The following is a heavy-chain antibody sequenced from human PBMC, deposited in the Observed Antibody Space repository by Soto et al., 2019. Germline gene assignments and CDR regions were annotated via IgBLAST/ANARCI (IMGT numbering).Heavy chain of an antibody. CDR2: VSYTGNT. CDR3: ARAPLV. J-gene: IGHJ4*02. V-gene: IGHV4-31*03. CDR1: GGSIGSGGYW. Sequence: QVQLQESGPGLMQPSQTLSLTCTVSGGSIGSGGYWWSWIRQHPGRGLEWIGFVSYTGNTQYNPSLKRRVNISVATSPTQFSLKLSSATAAYRAVNYCARAPLVWGQGTLVTVSS.